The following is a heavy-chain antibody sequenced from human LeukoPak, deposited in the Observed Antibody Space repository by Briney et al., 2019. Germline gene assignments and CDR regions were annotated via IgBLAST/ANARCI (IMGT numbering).Heavy chain of an antibody. J-gene: IGHJ6*02. V-gene: IGHV3-64*01. D-gene: IGHD3-9*01. Sequence: GRSLRLSCAASGFTFSSYAMHWVRQAPGKGLEYVSAISSNGGSTYYANSVKGRFTISRDNSKNTLYLQMGSLRAEDTAVYYCAREYYDILNGHIPYFYYYGMDVWGQGTTVTVSS. CDR1: GFTFSSYA. CDR3: AREYYDILNGHIPYFYYYGMDV. CDR2: ISSNGGST.